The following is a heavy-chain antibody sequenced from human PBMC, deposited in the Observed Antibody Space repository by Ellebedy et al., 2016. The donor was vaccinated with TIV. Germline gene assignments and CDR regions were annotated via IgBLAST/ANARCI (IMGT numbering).Heavy chain of an antibody. CDR2: INRDGSSA. V-gene: IGHV3-74*01. CDR1: GFTFSNYW. D-gene: IGHD6-19*01. J-gene: IGHJ4*02. Sequence: GESLKISCAASGFTFSNYWIHWVRQAPGTGLVWLSRINRDGSSANYADSVKGRFSISRDNSKNTLYVQMNSLRAEDTAVYYCARGGRDQWLIDYWGQGTLVTVSS. CDR3: ARGGRDQWLIDY.